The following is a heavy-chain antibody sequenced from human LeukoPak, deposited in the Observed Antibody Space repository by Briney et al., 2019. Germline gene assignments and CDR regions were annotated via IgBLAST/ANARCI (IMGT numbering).Heavy chain of an antibody. V-gene: IGHV3-33*01. J-gene: IGHJ4*02. D-gene: IGHD1-26*01. Sequence: GGSLRLSCVASGLTFRNYGMHWVRQAPGKGLEWVAVIWYDGSNKYYADSVKGRFTISRDNSKDTLYLQTNSLRAEDTAVYYCATDRNSGKYYDYWGQGTLVTVSS. CDR1: GLTFRNYG. CDR2: IWYDGSNK. CDR3: ATDRNSGKYYDY.